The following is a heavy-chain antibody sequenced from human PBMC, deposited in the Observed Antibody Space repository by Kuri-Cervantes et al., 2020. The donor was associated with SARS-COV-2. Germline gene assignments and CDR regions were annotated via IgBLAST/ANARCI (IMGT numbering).Heavy chain of an antibody. J-gene: IGHJ4*02. CDR2: IEQDGSGK. V-gene: IGHV3-7*04. CDR3: ARAVLGVVAYFDY. CDR1: GFTFSSYW. D-gene: IGHD3-3*01. Sequence: GESLKISCAASGFTFSSYWMSWVRQAPGKGLEWVANIEQDGSGKYYVDSVKGRFTISRDNAKNSLYLQMNSLRAEDTAVYYCARAVLGVVAYFDYWGQGTLVTVSS.